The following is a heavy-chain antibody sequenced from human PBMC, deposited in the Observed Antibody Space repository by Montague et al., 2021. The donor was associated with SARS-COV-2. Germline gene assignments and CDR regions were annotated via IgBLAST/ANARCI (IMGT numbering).Heavy chain of an antibody. D-gene: IGHD2-2*01. CDR3: ARESDCSSSSCLSFYYYNGMDV. V-gene: IGHV4-4*02. Sequence: SETLSHTCAVSGGSIGSSNWWSWVRQPPGKGLEWIGEIHHSGSTNYNPSLKSRVTMSVDKSKNQFSLRLSSVTAADTAVYFCARESDCSSSSCLSFYYYNGMDVWGQGTTVTVSS. CDR1: GGSIGSSNW. CDR2: IHHSGST. J-gene: IGHJ6*02.